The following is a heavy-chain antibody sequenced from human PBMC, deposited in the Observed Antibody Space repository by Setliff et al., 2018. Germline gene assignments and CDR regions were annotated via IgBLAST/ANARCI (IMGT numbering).Heavy chain of an antibody. J-gene: IGHJ4*02. CDR3: RLWSHSYHNDY. D-gene: IGHD3-16*02. CDR2: RSTRGDT. Sequence: SETLSLTCTVSGDSIDSAFWNWIRQSPEKGLEWIGYRSTRGDTNSNPSLRSRLTMSLDTSRSQFSLNLTSVTAADTAVYYCRLWSHSYHNDYWGQGTLVTVLL. CDR1: GDSIDSAF. V-gene: IGHV4-59*03.